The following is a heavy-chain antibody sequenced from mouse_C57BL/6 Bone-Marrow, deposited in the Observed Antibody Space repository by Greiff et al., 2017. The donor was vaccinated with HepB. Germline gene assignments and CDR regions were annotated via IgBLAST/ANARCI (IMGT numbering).Heavy chain of an antibody. V-gene: IGHV1-82*01. CDR2: IYPGDGDT. CDR3: AWTTVVANFDV. CDR1: GYAFSSSW. J-gene: IGHJ1*03. D-gene: IGHD1-1*01. Sequence: VQRVESGPELVKPGASVKISCKASGYAFSSSWMNWVKQRPGKGLEWIGRIYPGDGDTNYNGKFKGKATLTADKSSSTAYMQLSSLTSEDSAVYFCAWTTVVANFDVWGTGTTVTVSS.